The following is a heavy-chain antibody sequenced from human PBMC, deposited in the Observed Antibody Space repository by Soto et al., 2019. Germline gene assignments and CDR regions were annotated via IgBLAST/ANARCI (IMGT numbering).Heavy chain of an antibody. CDR2: ISGYNGNT. J-gene: IGHJ4*02. Sequence: ASVKASCKASGYNFTSYVISWVRQAPGKGLEWMGWISGYNGNTNYAEKLQGRVTMTTDTSTSTAYMELRSLRSDDTAVYYCQRGYYDSSGYLYFDYWGQGALVTVSS. CDR3: QRGYYDSSGYLYFDY. V-gene: IGHV1-18*01. CDR1: GYNFTSYV. D-gene: IGHD3-22*01.